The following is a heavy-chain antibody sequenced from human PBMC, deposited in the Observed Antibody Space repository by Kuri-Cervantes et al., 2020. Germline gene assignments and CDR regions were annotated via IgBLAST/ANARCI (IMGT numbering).Heavy chain of an antibody. Sequence: GGSLRLSCAASGFTFSDYYMSWIRQAPGKGLEWVSYISSSGSTIYYADSVKGRFTISRDNSKNTLYLQMNSLRAEDTAVYYCASEYCSGGSCYSVDAFDIWGQGTMVTVSS. D-gene: IGHD2-15*01. CDR2: ISSSGSTI. J-gene: IGHJ3*02. CDR1: GFTFSDYY. V-gene: IGHV3-11*01. CDR3: ASEYCSGGSCYSVDAFDI.